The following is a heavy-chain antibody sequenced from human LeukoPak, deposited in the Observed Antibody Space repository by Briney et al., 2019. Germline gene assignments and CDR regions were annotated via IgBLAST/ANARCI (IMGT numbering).Heavy chain of an antibody. CDR2: INPSSGGT. V-gene: IGHV1-2*02. CDR3: ETLGYCSGGSCSQGDY. Sequence: SVKVSCKASGYTFIDCYIQWGRHAPGQGLEWMGCINPSSGGTNYAQKFQGRGTMTRDTSISTAYMELSRLTSDDTAVYYCETLGYCSGGSCSQGDYWGQGTLVTVSS. CDR1: GYTFIDCY. D-gene: IGHD2-15*01. J-gene: IGHJ4*02.